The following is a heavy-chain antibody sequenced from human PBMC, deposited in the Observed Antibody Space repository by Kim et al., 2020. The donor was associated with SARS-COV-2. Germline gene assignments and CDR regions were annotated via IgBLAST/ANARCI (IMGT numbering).Heavy chain of an antibody. CDR3: VRQYSGYDSPDY. J-gene: IGHJ4*02. V-gene: IGHV5-10-1*01. Sequence: GESLKISCKGSGYSFTSYWISWVRQMPGKGLEWMGRIDPSDSNTKYSPSFQGHVTILVDKSISTAYLQWSSLKASDTAMYYGVRQYSGYDSPDYWGQGTRVTVSS. D-gene: IGHD5-12*01. CDR2: IDPSDSNT. CDR1: GYSFTSYW.